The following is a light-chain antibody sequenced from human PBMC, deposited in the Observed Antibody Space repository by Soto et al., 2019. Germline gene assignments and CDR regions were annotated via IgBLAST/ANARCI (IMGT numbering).Light chain of an antibody. CDR3: AAWDDSLTSYV. CDR1: SSNIGSNY. CDR2: RNN. Sequence: QSALAQPPSASGTPGRRVTISCSGSSSNIGSNYLYWYQHLPGTAPKLLIYRNNQRPSGVPDRFSGSKSGTSASLAISGLRPEDEADYYCAAWDDSLTSYVFGTGTKVTVL. V-gene: IGLV1-47*01. J-gene: IGLJ1*01.